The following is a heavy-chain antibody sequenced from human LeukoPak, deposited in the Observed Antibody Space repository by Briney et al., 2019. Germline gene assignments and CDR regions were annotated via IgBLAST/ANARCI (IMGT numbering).Heavy chain of an antibody. V-gene: IGHV3-48*04. CDR3: AKDSSRNSNSPFDY. D-gene: IGHD4-11*01. CDR1: GFIFSDYS. CDR2: ISNSGYTI. J-gene: IGHJ4*02. Sequence: GGSLRLSCAASGFIFSDYSLNWVRQAPGKGLEWVSYISNSGYTIYYADSVKGRFTISRDNSKNSLYLQMNSLRTEDTALYYCAKDSSRNSNSPFDYWGQGTLVTVSS.